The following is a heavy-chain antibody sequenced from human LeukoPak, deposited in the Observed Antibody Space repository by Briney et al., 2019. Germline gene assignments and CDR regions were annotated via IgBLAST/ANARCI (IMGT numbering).Heavy chain of an antibody. J-gene: IGHJ6*02. CDR2: ISDSGSTI. Sequence: PGGSLRLSCAASGFTFSDYYMSWIRQAPGKGLEWVSDISDSGSTIYYAESVKGRFTISRDNAKNSLYLQMNSLRAEDTAVYYCAKGQGYCSSTSCPKSGMGVWGQGTTVTVSS. D-gene: IGHD2-2*01. CDR3: AKGQGYCSSTSCPKSGMGV. V-gene: IGHV3-11*01. CDR1: GFTFSDYY.